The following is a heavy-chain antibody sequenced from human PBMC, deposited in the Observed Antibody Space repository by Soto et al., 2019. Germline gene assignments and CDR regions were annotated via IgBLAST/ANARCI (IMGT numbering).Heavy chain of an antibody. D-gene: IGHD3-10*01. CDR3: AKGLWFGSQSGMDV. CDR1: GFTFSSYA. Sequence: GGSLRLSCAASGFTFSSYAMSWVRQAPGRGLEWVSAISGSGGSTYYADSVKGRFTISRDNSKNTLYLQMNSLRAEDTAVYYCAKGLWFGSQSGMDVWGQGTTVTVSS. J-gene: IGHJ6*02. V-gene: IGHV3-23*01. CDR2: ISGSGGST.